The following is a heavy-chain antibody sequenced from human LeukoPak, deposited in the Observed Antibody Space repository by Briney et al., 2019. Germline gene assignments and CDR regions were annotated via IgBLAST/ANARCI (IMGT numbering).Heavy chain of an antibody. CDR3: AKDFWSGNYQSGGLDV. CDR1: GFTFRNFA. J-gene: IGHJ6*02. D-gene: IGHD3-3*01. CDR2: ITNNADAT. V-gene: IGHV3-23*01. Sequence: GGSLRLSCASSGFTFRNFALSWVRQAQGKGLEGVSHITNNADATYYADSVKGRFTVSRDNSNNILYLQLDSLRAEDAAVYYCAKDFWSGNYQSGGLDVWAQGSTVTVSS.